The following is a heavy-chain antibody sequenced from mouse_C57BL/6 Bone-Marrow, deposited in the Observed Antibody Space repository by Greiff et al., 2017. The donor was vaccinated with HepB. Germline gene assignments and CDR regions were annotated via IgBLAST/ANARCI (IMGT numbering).Heavy chain of an antibody. V-gene: IGHV5-6*01. CDR1: GFTFSSYG. Sequence: DVHLVESGGDLVKPGGSLKLSCAASGFTFSSYGMSWVRQTPDKRLEWVATISSGGSYTYYPDSVKGRFTISRDNAKNTLYLQMSSLKSEDTAMYYCARPTILYYGSSYGFAYWGQGTLVTVSA. J-gene: IGHJ3*01. D-gene: IGHD1-1*01. CDR3: ARPTILYYGSSYGFAY. CDR2: ISSGGSYT.